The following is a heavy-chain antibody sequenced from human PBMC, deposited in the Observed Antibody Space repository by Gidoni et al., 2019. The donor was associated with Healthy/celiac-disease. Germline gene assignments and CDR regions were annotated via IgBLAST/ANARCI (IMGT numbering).Heavy chain of an antibody. V-gene: IGHV2-26*01. Sequence: QVTLKESGPVLVKPTETLTLTCTVSGFSLSNARMGVSWIRQPPGKALEWLAHIFSNDEKSYSTSLKSRLTISKDTSKSQVVLTMTNMDPVDTATYYCARHPGGRIAARLGGWFDPWGQGTLVTVSS. CDR3: ARHPGGRIAARLGGWFDP. CDR2: IFSNDEK. D-gene: IGHD6-6*01. J-gene: IGHJ5*02. CDR1: GFSLSNARMG.